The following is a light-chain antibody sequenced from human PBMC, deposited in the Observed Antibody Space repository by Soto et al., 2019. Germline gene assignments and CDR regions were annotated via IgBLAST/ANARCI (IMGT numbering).Light chain of an antibody. J-gene: IGKJ4*01. Sequence: DIQMTQSPSSLSASVGDRVTITCQASQDIANYLNWYQQKAGRAPKFLIYDASNLETGVPSRFSGSGSGTDFTLTIRSLQTQDIAKYYCQQYDNLPLTFGGGTKVDIK. CDR2: DAS. CDR3: QQYDNLPLT. V-gene: IGKV1-33*01. CDR1: QDIANY.